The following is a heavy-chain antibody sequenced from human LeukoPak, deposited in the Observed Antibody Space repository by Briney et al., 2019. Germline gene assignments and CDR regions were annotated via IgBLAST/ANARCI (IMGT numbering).Heavy chain of an antibody. Sequence: GGSLRLSCAASGFTFSNYAMHWVRQAPGKGLEWVAVISYDGSNKYYADSVKGRFTISRDNAKNSLYLQMNSLRAEDTAVYYCARGKTNYYDSSGYYSKDAFDIWGQGTMVTASS. CDR2: ISYDGSNK. CDR1: GFTFSNYA. D-gene: IGHD3-22*01. J-gene: IGHJ3*02. CDR3: ARGKTNYYDSSGYYSKDAFDI. V-gene: IGHV3-30*04.